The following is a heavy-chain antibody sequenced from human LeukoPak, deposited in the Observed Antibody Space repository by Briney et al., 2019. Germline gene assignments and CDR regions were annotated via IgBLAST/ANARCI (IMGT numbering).Heavy chain of an antibody. CDR2: ISSSSSYI. Sequence: GGSLRLSCAASGFTFSSYSMSWVRQAPGKGLEWVSSISSSSSYIYYADSVKGRFTISRDNAKNSLYLQMNSLRAEDTAVYYCAREDQWLVKGSAFDIWGQGTMVTVSS. V-gene: IGHV3-21*01. CDR3: AREDQWLVKGSAFDI. D-gene: IGHD6-19*01. CDR1: GFTFSSYS. J-gene: IGHJ3*02.